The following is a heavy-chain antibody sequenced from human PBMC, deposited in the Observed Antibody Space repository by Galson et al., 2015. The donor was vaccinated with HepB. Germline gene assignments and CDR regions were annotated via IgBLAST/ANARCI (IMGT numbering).Heavy chain of an antibody. V-gene: IGHV3-23*01. CDR3: AKSRLITMARGVIIPSPFDY. J-gene: IGHJ4*02. Sequence: SLRLSCAASGFTFSSYAMSWVRQAPGKGLEWVSAISGSGGSTYYADSVKGRFTISRDNSKNTLYLQMNSLRAEDTAVYYCAKSRLITMARGVIIPSPFDYWGQGTLVTVSS. D-gene: IGHD3-10*01. CDR2: ISGSGGST. CDR1: GFTFSSYA.